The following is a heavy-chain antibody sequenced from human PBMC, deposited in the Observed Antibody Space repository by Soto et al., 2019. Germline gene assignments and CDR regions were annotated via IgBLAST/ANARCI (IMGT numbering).Heavy chain of an antibody. CDR2: IIPIFGTA. V-gene: IGHV1-69*01. D-gene: IGHD1-26*01. Sequence: QVQLVQSGAEVKKPGSSVKVSCKASGGTFSSYAISWVRQAPGQGLEWMGGIIPIFGTANYAQNFQGRVTITTDESTSTAYMELSSLGAEDTAVYYCAGAIVGAHPGYYYYGMDVWGQGTTVTLSS. CDR3: AGAIVGAHPGYYYYGMDV. J-gene: IGHJ6*02. CDR1: GGTFSSYA.